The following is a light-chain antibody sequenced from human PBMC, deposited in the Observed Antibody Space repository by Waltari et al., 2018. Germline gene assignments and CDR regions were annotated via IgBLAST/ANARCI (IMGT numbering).Light chain of an antibody. J-gene: IGLJ2*01. CDR2: EVS. CDR3: TSYAGSNILV. V-gene: IGLV2-8*01. Sequence: QSALTQPPSASGSPGQSVTIPCTGTSSDVGGHNFGSWYQQHPGKVPKLMIHEVSKRPSGVPDRFSGSKSGDTASLTVSGLQAEDEADYYCTSYAGSNILVFGGGTKLTVL. CDR1: SSDVGGHNF.